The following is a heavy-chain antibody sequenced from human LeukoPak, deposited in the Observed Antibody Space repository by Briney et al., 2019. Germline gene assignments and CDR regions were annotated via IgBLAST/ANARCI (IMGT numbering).Heavy chain of an antibody. D-gene: IGHD2-2*01. V-gene: IGHV1-2*02. CDR1: GYTFTGYY. Sequence: ASVKVSCKASGYTFTGYYMHWVRQAPGQGLEWMGWINPNSGGTNYAQKFQGRVTMTRDTSISTAYMELSRLRSDDTAVYYCARDEGGYCSSTSCLHFDYWGQGTLVTVSS. CDR2: INPNSGGT. J-gene: IGHJ4*02. CDR3: ARDEGGYCSSTSCLHFDY.